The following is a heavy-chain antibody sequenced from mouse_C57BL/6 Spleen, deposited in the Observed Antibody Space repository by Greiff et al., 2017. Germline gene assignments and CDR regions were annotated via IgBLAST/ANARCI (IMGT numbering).Heavy chain of an antibody. CDR3: TSLAQATFAY. D-gene: IGHD3-2*02. J-gene: IGHJ3*01. CDR2: IDPENGDT. Sequence: EVQVVESGAELVRPGASVKLSCTASGFNIKDDYMHWVKQRPEQGLEWIGWIDPENGDTEYASKFQGKATITADTSSNTAYLQLSSLTSEDTAVYYCTSLAQATFAYWGQGTLVTVSA. CDR1: GFNIKDDY. V-gene: IGHV14-4*01.